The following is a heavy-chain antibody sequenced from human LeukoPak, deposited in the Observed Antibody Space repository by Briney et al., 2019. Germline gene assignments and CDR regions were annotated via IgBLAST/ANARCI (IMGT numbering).Heavy chain of an antibody. CDR3: ARAPYDILTGYFLFDS. Sequence: SETLSLTCAVSGSTVSSDDHFWSWIRQPPGRGLEWIGYIYHRGSTSYNPSLRSRVTVSLDKSRNQFSLNLYSVTAADTAVYYCARAPYDILTGYFLFDSWGQGTLITVSS. CDR2: IYHRGST. J-gene: IGHJ4*02. D-gene: IGHD3-9*01. V-gene: IGHV4-30-2*01. CDR1: GSTVSSDDHF.